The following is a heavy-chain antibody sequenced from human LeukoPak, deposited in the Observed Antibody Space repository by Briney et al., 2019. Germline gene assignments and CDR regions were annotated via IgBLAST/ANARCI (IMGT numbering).Heavy chain of an antibody. V-gene: IGHV1-2*02. J-gene: IGHJ4*02. CDR3: ARAYHFGVEAGGY. CDR2: INPNTGAT. D-gene: IGHD4-17*01. CDR1: GYTFSDYY. Sequence: ASVTVSCKASGYTFSDYYMHWVRQAPGQGPEWMGWINPNTGATMYTQKLQGRVTLTRDRSITTYYMELSRLTSDDTAVYYCARAYHFGVEAGGYWGQGALVTVSS.